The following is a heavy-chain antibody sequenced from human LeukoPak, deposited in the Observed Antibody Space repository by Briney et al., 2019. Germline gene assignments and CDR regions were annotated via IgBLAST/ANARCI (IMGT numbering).Heavy chain of an antibody. D-gene: IGHD6-13*01. CDR1: GGTFSSYA. CDR3: AREGIDY. Sequence: ASVKVSCKASGGTFSSYAISWVRQAPGQGLEWMGYMNPNSGNSAYAQKFQGRVTITTDASISTASMELSGLRSEDTALYYCAREGIDYWGQGTLVTVAS. V-gene: IGHV1-8*03. J-gene: IGHJ4*02. CDR2: MNPNSGNS.